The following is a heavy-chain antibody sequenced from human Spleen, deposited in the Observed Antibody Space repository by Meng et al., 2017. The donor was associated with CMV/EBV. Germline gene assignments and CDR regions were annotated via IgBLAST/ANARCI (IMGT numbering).Heavy chain of an antibody. CDR1: GFTFSSYT. J-gene: IGHJ6*02. CDR2: VSGSGGST. CDR3: AKDLGYQLLPYYYYYGMDV. Sequence: GESLKISCAASGFTFSSYTMSWVRQAPGQGLEWVSAVSGSGGSTNYADSVKGRFTISRDNSKSTLYLQLNNLRAGDTAVYYCAKDLGYQLLPYYYYYGMDVWGQGTTVTVSS. D-gene: IGHD2-2*01. V-gene: IGHV3-23*01.